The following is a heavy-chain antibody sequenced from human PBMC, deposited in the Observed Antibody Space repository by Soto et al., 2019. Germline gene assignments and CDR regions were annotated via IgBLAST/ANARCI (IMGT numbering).Heavy chain of an antibody. V-gene: IGHV2-5*01. CDR1: GFSRSTSGVG. D-gene: IGHD3-22*01. Sequence: SGPTLVNPTQTLTLTCTFSGFSRSTSGVGVGWIRQPPGKALEWLALIYWNDDKRYSPSLKSRLTITKDTSKNQVVLTMTNMDPVDTATYYCAHRTYYYDSSGYPMGSYFDYWGQGTLVTVSS. CDR2: IYWNDDK. CDR3: AHRTYYYDSSGYPMGSYFDY. J-gene: IGHJ4*02.